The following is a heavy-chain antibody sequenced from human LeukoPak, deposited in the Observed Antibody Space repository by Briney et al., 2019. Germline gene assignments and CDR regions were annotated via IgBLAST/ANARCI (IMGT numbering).Heavy chain of an antibody. Sequence: ASVKVSCKASGYTFTGYYMHWVRQAPGQGLEWMGWVNPNSGGTNYAQKFQGRVTMTRDTSISTAYMELSRLRSDDTAVYYCARGLAAPADQYYMDVWGKGTTVTVSS. J-gene: IGHJ6*03. CDR1: GYTFTGYY. CDR2: VNPNSGGT. D-gene: IGHD6-6*01. CDR3: ARGLAAPADQYYMDV. V-gene: IGHV1-2*02.